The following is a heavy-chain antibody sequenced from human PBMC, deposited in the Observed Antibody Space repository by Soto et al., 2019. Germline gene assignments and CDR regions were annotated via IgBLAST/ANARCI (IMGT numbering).Heavy chain of an antibody. Sequence: PSETLSLTCAVSGGSISSGGYSWSWIRQPPGKGLEWIGYIYHSGSTYYNPSLKSRVTISVDRSKNQFSLKLSSVTAADTAVYYCARDFYDSSGYYWFDPWGQGTLVTVSS. J-gene: IGHJ5*02. CDR2: IYHSGST. V-gene: IGHV4-30-2*01. CDR3: ARDFYDSSGYYWFDP. D-gene: IGHD3-22*01. CDR1: GGSISSGGYS.